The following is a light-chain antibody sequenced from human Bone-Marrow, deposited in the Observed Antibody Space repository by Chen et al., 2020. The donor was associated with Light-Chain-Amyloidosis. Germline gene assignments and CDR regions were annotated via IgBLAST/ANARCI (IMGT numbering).Light chain of an antibody. V-gene: IGKV3-11*01. CDR2: DAS. Sequence: EIVLTQSPATLSLSPGERATLSCRASQSVAGYLARYQQKPGQSPRLLIYDASNRAAGIPARFSGSGSGTDFTLTISSLEPEDVAIYHCQHRINWPLTFGGGTRVE. CDR3: QHRINWPLT. J-gene: IGKJ4*01. CDR1: QSVAGY.